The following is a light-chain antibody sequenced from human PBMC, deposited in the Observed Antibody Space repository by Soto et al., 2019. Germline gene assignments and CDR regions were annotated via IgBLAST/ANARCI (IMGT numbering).Light chain of an antibody. CDR3: QQAYSFPIT. J-gene: IGKJ1*01. Sequence: IQMTQSPSSLSASVGDRVTITCRAGQSIFSSLNWYQQRPGKAPTLLIYAASSLQSGVPSRFRGSGYGTDFTLSINSLQPEDFATYYCQQAYSFPITFGQGTKVDIK. CDR1: QSIFSS. V-gene: IGKV1-39*01. CDR2: AAS.